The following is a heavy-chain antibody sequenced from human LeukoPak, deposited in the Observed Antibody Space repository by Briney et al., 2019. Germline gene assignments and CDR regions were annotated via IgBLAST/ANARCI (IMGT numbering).Heavy chain of an antibody. CDR3: ARGHYMDV. Sequence: ASVKVSCKTSGYMFTTYYPHWVRQAPGQGLEWMGWINPHSGGTNYAQKFQGRVTMTRDTSISTVYMELSTLTSEDTAVYYCARGHYMDVWGKGTTVTISS. CDR2: INPHSGGT. J-gene: IGHJ6*03. V-gene: IGHV1-2*02. CDR1: GYMFTTYY.